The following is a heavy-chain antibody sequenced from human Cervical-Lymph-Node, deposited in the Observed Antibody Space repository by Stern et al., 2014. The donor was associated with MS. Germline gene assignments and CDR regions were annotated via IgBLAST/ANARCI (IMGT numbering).Heavy chain of an antibody. CDR3: ARDSEPTRVPYYFDY. J-gene: IGHJ4*02. Sequence: VKLVESGGGLVKPGGSLRLSCAASGFTFSSYSMHWVRQAPGKGLAWVSAIISSSSYLYYADSVQGRFTISRANYKNSVYLQINMQRAEDKAAYYGARDSEPTRVPYYFDYWGQGTLVTVSS. CDR2: IISSSSYL. D-gene: IGHD1-14*01. V-gene: IGHV3-21*01. CDR1: GFTFSSYS.